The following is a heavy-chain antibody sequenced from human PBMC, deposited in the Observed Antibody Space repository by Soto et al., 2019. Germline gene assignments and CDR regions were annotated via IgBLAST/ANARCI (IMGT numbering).Heavy chain of an antibody. J-gene: IGHJ4*02. CDR2: IYHGGST. V-gene: IGHV4-4*02. CDR3: ARSPRSIAAGGIDY. CDR1: GGSISSSNL. D-gene: IGHD6-13*01. Sequence: QVQLQESGPGLVKPSGTLSLTCVVSGGSISSSNLWTWVRQPPGKGLEWIGEIYHGGSTNYNPSLKSRVTISVDKSKNQFSLRLSSVTAADTAVYYCARSPRSIAAGGIDYWGQGILVTVSS.